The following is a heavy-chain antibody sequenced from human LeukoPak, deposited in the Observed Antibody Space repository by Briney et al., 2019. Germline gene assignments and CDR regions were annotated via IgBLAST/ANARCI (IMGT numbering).Heavy chain of an antibody. CDR2: ISTYNGNT. Sequence: ASVKVSCKASGYTITTYGISWVRQAPGQGLEWMGWISTYNGNTKYVEKLQGRVTMTTDTSTSTAYMELRSLRSDDTAVYYCARVGDYYDSSGYYDLWGQGTLVTVSS. J-gene: IGHJ5*02. D-gene: IGHD3-22*01. V-gene: IGHV1-18*04. CDR1: GYTITTYG. CDR3: ARVGDYYDSSGYYDL.